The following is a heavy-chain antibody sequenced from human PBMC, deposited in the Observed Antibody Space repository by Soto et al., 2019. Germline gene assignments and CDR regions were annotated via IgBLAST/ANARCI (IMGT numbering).Heavy chain of an antibody. J-gene: IGHJ4*02. V-gene: IGHV3-21*01. CDR3: ARALSRSGWYLYYFDY. CDR2: ISSSSSYI. Sequence: EVQLVESGGGLVKPGGSLRLSCAASGFTFSSYSMNWVRQAPGKGLEWVSSISSSSSYIYYADSVKGRFTISRDNAKNSLYLQMNSLRAEDRAVYYCARALSRSGWYLYYFDYWGQGTLVTVSS. D-gene: IGHD6-19*01. CDR1: GFTFSSYS.